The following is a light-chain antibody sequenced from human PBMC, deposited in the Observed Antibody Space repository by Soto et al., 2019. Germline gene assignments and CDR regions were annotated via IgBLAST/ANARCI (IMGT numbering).Light chain of an antibody. Sequence: DIVMTQSPLSLPVTPGEPASISCRSSQSLLHSNGYNYLDWYLQKPAQSPQLLIYLGSNRASEVPDRFSGSGSGTDFTLKISRVEAEDVGVYYWMQALQAPPTFGQGTKLEIK. J-gene: IGKJ2*01. CDR2: LGS. CDR1: QSLLHSNGYNY. V-gene: IGKV2-28*01. CDR3: MQALQAPPT.